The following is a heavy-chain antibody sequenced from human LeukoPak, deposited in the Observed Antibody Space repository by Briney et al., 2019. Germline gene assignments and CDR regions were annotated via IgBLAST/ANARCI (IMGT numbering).Heavy chain of an antibody. V-gene: IGHV3-21*01. CDR2: ISSSSSYK. CDR3: ARDGIHTIFGVVIKGWYFDL. CDR1: GFTFSSYS. Sequence: GGSLRLSCAASGFTFSSYSMNWVRQAPGKGLEWVSSISSSSSYKYYADSVKGRFTISRDSAKNSLYLQMNSLRAEDTAVYYCARDGIHTIFGVVIKGWYFDLWGRGTLVTVSS. J-gene: IGHJ2*01. D-gene: IGHD3-3*01.